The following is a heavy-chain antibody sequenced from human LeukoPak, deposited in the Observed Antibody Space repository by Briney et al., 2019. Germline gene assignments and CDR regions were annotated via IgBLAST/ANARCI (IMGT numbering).Heavy chain of an antibody. V-gene: IGHV3-23*01. CDR1: GLTFSSYA. J-gene: IGHJ4*02. D-gene: IGHD3-9*01. CDR3: AKSVRYFDWSLGRFDY. CDR2: ISGSGGST. Sequence: PGGSLRLSCAASGLTFSSYAMSWVRQAPGKGLEWVSAISGSGGSTYYADSVKGRFTISRDNSKNTLYLQMNSLRAEDTAVYYCAKSVRYFDWSLGRFDYWGQGTLVTVSS.